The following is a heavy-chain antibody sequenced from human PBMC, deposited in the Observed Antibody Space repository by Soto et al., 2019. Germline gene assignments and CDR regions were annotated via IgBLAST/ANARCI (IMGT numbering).Heavy chain of an antibody. D-gene: IGHD3-3*01. CDR2: VYHSGST. Sequence: QVQLQESGPGLVKPSGTLSLTCAVSGGSISTSNWWSWIRQPPGKGLERIGEVYHSGSTNYNPSFKRRVDMSVDKSKSQFSLKLNSVTAADTAVYYCARTSTSGTRLESWGQGSLVTVSS. CDR3: ARTSTSGTRLES. V-gene: IGHV4-4*02. CDR1: GGSISTSNW. J-gene: IGHJ5*02.